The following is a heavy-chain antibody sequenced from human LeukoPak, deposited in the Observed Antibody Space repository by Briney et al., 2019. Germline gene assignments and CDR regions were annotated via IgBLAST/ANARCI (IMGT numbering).Heavy chain of an antibody. D-gene: IGHD3-16*02. CDR3: TKWISNEDYRFFL. CDR1: GFTFSTYG. J-gene: IGHJ4*02. CDR2: IESGERNK. V-gene: IGHV3-30*02. Sequence: PGGSLRLSCTASGFTFSTYGIHWVRQAPGKGLEWVAFIESGERNKRYADSVKGRFTISRDNSKNTLYLQMNSLRPEDTAVYYCTKWISNEDYRFFLWGQGTLVTVSS.